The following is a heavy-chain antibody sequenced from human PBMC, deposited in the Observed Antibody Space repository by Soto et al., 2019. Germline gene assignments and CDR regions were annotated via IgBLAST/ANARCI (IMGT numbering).Heavy chain of an antibody. CDR3: ASLIAARGDY. V-gene: IGHV4-39*01. D-gene: IGHD6-6*01. J-gene: IGHJ4*02. Sequence: QLQLQESGPGLVKPSETLSLTCTVSGGSISSSSYYWGWIRQPPGKGLEWIGSIYYSGSTYYTPSLKSRVTISVDTSKNQFSLKLSSVTAADTAVYYCASLIAARGDYWGQGTLVTVSA. CDR1: GGSISSSSYY. CDR2: IYYSGST.